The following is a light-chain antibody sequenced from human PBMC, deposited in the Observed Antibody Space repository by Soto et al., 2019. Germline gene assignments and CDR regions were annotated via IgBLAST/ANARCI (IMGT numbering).Light chain of an antibody. V-gene: IGKV1-5*03. CDR1: QSIRSW. Sequence: DIPMTQSPATMSASVGARGTITCRAMQSIRSWLAWYQQKPWMHPKLLIYIASNLESGVPTRFSGSVSGTEFTLTITSLQPDDSATYYCQQYNHDSPFGQGTNVE. J-gene: IGKJ1*01. CDR2: IAS. CDR3: QQYNHDSP.